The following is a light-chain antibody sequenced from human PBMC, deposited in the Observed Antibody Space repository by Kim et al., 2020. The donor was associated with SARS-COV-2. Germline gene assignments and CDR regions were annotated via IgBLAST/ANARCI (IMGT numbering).Light chain of an antibody. CDR1: HDITIH. J-gene: IGKJ2*01. CDR2: DAS. CDR3: QQYDNLPHT. Sequence: DIQLTQSPPSLSASLGERVTITCQASHDITIHLNWFHQKPGKVPELLISDASDLKIGVPSRFSGSGFGTDFTFTINGLRPEDTGTYYCQQYDNLPHTFGRGTKLEIK. V-gene: IGKV1-33*01.